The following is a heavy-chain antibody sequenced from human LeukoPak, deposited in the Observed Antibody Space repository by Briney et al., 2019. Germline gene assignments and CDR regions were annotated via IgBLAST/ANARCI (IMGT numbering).Heavy chain of an antibody. V-gene: IGHV1-58*01. D-gene: IGHD6-13*01. CDR3: AAPYSSTWFDY. CDR2: MVVGSDNT. CDR1: GFTFTSRSA. J-gene: IGHJ4*02. Sequence: GASVRVSCKASGFTFTSRSAVQWVRQARGQRLEWIGWMVVGSDNTNYEQKFQERVTITRDMSTSTSYMELSSLRSEDTAVYYCAAPYSSTWFDYWGQGTLVTVSS.